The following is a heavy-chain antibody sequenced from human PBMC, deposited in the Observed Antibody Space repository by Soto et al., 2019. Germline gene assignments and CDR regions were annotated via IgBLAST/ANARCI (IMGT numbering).Heavy chain of an antibody. CDR2: ITQSGNT. J-gene: IGHJ5*02. D-gene: IGHD6-13*01. CDR3: VREPAAYPSGGWFDP. V-gene: IGHV4-30-4*01. CDR1: GGSISSGDYY. Sequence: QVQLQESGPGLVKPSQTLSLTCTVSGGSISSGDYYWTWIRQPPGKGLEWIGYITQSGNTYYNPALKSLLTISVDTYKNQFSLRLSSMAAADTAVYYCVREPAAYPSGGWFDPWGQGTLVPVSS.